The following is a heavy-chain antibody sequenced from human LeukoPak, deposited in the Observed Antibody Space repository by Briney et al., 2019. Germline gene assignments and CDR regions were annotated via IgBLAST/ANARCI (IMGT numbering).Heavy chain of an antibody. Sequence: GESLKISCKGSGYSFTRYWIGWVRQMPGKGLEWMGIIYPGDSDTRYSPSFQGQVTISADKSISTAYLQWSSLKASDTATYYCARHVRGPIQWELRYPHPTHAFDIWGQGTMVTVSS. D-gene: IGHD1-26*01. CDR3: ARHVRGPIQWELRYPHPTHAFDI. J-gene: IGHJ3*02. CDR2: IYPGDSDT. CDR1: GYSFTRYW. V-gene: IGHV5-51*01.